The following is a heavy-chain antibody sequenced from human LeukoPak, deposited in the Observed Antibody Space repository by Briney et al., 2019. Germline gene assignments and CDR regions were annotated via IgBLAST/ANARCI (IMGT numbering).Heavy chain of an antibody. Sequence: PSETLSLTCAVYGGSFSGYYWSWIRQPPGKGLEWIGYVHHSGSSDYNPSLKSRVTMSVDTSKNQFSLKLSSVTAADTAVYYCARHLDYDGSADAFDIWGQGTMVTVSS. D-gene: IGHD3-22*01. CDR2: VHHSGSS. J-gene: IGHJ3*02. CDR3: ARHLDYDGSADAFDI. CDR1: GGSFSGYY. V-gene: IGHV4-59*08.